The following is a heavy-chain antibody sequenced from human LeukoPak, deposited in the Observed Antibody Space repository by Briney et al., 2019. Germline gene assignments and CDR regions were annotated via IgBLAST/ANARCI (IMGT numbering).Heavy chain of an antibody. V-gene: IGHV3-23*01. Sequence: GGSLRLSCAASGLTFSDYSMTWVRQAPGKGLFWVSGISAGGGSTYYADSVKGRFTISRDNSKNMYLQMNSLRAEDTAVYYCAKDLISMVRGSPMDVWGQGTTVTVSS. CDR3: AKDLISMVRGSPMDV. J-gene: IGHJ6*02. CDR2: ISAGGGST. CDR1: GLTFSDYS. D-gene: IGHD3-10*01.